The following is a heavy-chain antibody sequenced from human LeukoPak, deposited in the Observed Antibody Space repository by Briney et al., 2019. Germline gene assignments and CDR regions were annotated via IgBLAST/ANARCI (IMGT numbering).Heavy chain of an antibody. CDR1: GFTFSGFA. V-gene: IGHV3-23*01. Sequence: GGSLRLSCAASGFTFSGFAMSWIRQAPGKGLEWVSSISRSGESTFYADSVRGRFTISRDNSKNTLYLQMNSLRAEDTAVYYCAQKPIVAAAAHYRYWDQGTLVTVSS. CDR2: ISRSGEST. CDR3: AQKPIVAAAAHYRY. J-gene: IGHJ4*02. D-gene: IGHD6-13*01.